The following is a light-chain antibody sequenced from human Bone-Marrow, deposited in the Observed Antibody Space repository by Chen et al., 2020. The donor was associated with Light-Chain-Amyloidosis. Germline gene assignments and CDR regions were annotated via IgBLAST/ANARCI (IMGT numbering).Light chain of an antibody. V-gene: IGLV3-25*03. CDR3: QSADSSGTYEVI. J-gene: IGLJ2*01. Sequence: SYELTQPPSVSVSPGQTARITCSGDDLPTKYAYWYQQKPGQAPVLVIHRDTERPSGISERFSGSSSGTKATLTIRVVQAEDEADYDGQSADSSGTYEVIFGGGTKLPV. CDR2: RDT. CDR1: DLPTKY.